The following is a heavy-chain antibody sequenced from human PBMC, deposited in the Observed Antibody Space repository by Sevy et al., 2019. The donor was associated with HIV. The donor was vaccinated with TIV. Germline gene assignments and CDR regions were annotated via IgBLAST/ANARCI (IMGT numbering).Heavy chain of an antibody. CDR1: GFTFQTFG. J-gene: IGHJ4*02. Sequence: GGSLRLSCTASGFTFQTFGMHWVRQAPGKGLEWVAVISYDGSFQNYADSVMGRFTTSRDNSKNTLFLQMNSLSADDTAVYSCTKESLREGYVRGDFDHWGQGTLVTVSS. V-gene: IGHV3-30*18. CDR3: TKESLREGYVRGDFDH. D-gene: IGHD3-10*02. CDR2: ISYDGSFQ.